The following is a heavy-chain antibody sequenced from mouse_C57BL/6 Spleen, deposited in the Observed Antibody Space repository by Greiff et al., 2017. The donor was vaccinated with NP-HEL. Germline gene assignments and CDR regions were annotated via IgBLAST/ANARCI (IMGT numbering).Heavy chain of an antibody. Sequence: QVQLQQPGAELVKPGASVKLSCKASGYTFTSYWMQWVKQRPGQGLEWIGEIDPSDSYTNYNQKFKGKATLTVDTSSSTAYMQLSSLTSEDSAVYYCAKLTGTWYFDYWGQSTTLTVSS. CDR2: IDPSDSYT. CDR1: GYTFTSYW. CDR3: AKLTGTWYFDY. V-gene: IGHV1-50*01. D-gene: IGHD4-1*01. J-gene: IGHJ2*01.